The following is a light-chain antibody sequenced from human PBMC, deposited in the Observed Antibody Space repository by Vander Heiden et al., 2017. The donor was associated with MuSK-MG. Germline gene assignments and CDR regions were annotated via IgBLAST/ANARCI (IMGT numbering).Light chain of an antibody. V-gene: IGLV3-1*01. CDR3: QAWDSSTVV. CDR2: QDR. J-gene: IGLJ2*01. Sequence: QPPSVSVSPGPTASITCSGDKLGDKYACWYQQKPGQSPVLVIYQDRKRPSGIPERFSGSNSGNTATLTISGTQAMDEADYYCQAWDSSTVVFGGGTKLTVL. CDR1: KLGDKY.